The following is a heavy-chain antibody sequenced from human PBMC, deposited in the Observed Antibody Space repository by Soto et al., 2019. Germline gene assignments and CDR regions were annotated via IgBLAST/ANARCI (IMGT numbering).Heavy chain of an antibody. CDR2: VAPIFDFS. Sequence: QVQLVQSGAEVKKPGSSLRVSCRASGGTFDSYSISWVRQAPGQGLEWLGKVAPIFDFSRYAPKFQGRVTITAVKSTSIAVMDLSGLTSEDTAVYYCATGALGGRQQLVRDAFDFWGQGTKVTVSS. J-gene: IGHJ3*01. D-gene: IGHD3-16*01. CDR1: GGTFDSYS. CDR3: ATGALGGRQQLVRDAFDF. V-gene: IGHV1-69*02.